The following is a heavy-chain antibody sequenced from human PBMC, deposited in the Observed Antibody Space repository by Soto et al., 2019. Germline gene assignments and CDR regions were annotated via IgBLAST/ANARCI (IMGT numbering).Heavy chain of an antibody. D-gene: IGHD2-2*01. CDR2: MYDSGST. Sequence: SETLSLTCTVSGGSISSYHWSWIRQPPGKGLEWIGHMYDSGSTNYNPSLKSRVTISIDASKNQFSLKLSSVTAADTAVYYCARESVRFSTSAPNNFYHCGMDVWGQGTTVTVSS. CDR1: GGSISSYH. CDR3: ARESVRFSTSAPNNFYHCGMDV. V-gene: IGHV4-59*01. J-gene: IGHJ6*02.